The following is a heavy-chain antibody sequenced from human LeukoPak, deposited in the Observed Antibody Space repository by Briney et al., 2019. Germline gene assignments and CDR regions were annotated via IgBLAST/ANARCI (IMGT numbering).Heavy chain of an antibody. Sequence: SETLSLTCAVYGGSFSGYYWSWIRQPPGKGLEWIGEINHSGSTNYNPSLKSRVTISVDTSKNQFSLKLSSVTAADTAVYYCARGRVTYYNGSGSRPGYYFDYWGQGTLVTVSS. CDR2: INHSGST. CDR1: GGSFSGYY. D-gene: IGHD3-10*01. CDR3: ARGRVTYYNGSGSRPGYYFDY. J-gene: IGHJ4*02. V-gene: IGHV4-34*01.